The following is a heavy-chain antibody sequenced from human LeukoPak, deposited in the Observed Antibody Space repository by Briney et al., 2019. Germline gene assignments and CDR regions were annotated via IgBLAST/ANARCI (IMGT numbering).Heavy chain of an antibody. CDR1: GGSISSGGHY. D-gene: IGHD3-22*01. CDR2: IYYSGST. CDR3: ARQYYYDSHTFDY. Sequence: PSETLSLTCTVSGGSISSGGHYWSWIRQPPGKGLEWIGYIYYSGSTSYNPSLKSRVTISVDTSKNQFSLKLSSVTAADTAVYYCARQYYYDSHTFDYWGQGTLVTVSS. V-gene: IGHV4-61*08. J-gene: IGHJ4*02.